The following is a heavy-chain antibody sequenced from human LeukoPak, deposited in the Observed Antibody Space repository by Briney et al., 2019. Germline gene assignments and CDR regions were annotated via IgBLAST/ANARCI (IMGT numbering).Heavy chain of an antibody. CDR2: IRSKAYRGTT. CDR3: TRGPIQLWINNGMDV. Sequence: GRSLRLSCTTFGFTFGDYAISWVRQAPGKGLEWVGFIRSKAYRGTTEYAASVKGRFTISRDDSISIAYLQMNSLKTQDTAVYYCTRGPIQLWINNGMDVWGQGTTVTVSS. D-gene: IGHD5-18*01. V-gene: IGHV3-49*04. CDR1: GFTFGDYA. J-gene: IGHJ6*02.